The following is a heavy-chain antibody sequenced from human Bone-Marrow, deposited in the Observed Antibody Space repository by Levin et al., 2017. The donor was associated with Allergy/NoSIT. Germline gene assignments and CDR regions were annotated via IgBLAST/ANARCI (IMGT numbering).Heavy chain of an antibody. V-gene: IGHV3-48*03. Sequence: SCEASGFIFSTSEMNWVRQAPGKGLEWVSYIRSASGSSIYYADSVRGRFTISRDNARNTLYLEMNNLRAEDTGVYYCTRALRYWGQGTLVTVSS. CDR1: GFIFSTSE. CDR2: IRSASGSSI. J-gene: IGHJ4*02. CDR3: TRALRY.